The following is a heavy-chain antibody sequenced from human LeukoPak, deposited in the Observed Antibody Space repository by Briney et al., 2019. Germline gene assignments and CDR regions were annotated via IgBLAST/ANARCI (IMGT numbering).Heavy chain of an antibody. CDR1: GFTFDDYA. CDR2: ISGDGGST. CDR3: EKPITFSGPPVGFDI. J-gene: IGHJ3*02. D-gene: IGHD3-16*01. V-gene: IGHV3-43*02. Sequence: GGSLRLSCAASGFTFDDYAMHWVRQAPGKGLEWVSLISGDGGSTYYADSVKGRFTISRGNAKNSLYLQMNSLRVEDTAVYYCEKPITFSGPPVGFDIGGKGKM.